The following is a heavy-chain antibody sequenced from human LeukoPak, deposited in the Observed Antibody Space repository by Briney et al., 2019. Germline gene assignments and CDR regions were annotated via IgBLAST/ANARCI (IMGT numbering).Heavy chain of an antibody. CDR3: ARSKEKGRDGYNYLDY. Sequence: SVKVSCKASGGTFSSYAISWARQAPGQGLEWMGGIIPIFGTANYAQKFQGRVTITTDESTSTAYMELSSLRSEDTAVYYCARSKEKGRDGYNYLDYWGQGTLVTVSS. V-gene: IGHV1-69*05. D-gene: IGHD5-24*01. CDR1: GGTFSSYA. J-gene: IGHJ4*02. CDR2: IIPIFGTA.